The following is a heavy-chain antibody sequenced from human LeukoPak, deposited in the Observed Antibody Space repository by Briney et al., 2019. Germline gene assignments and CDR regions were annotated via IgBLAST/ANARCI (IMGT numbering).Heavy chain of an antibody. CDR2: IYSGGST. D-gene: IGHD2-2*01. CDR1: GFTVSSNY. V-gene: IGHV3-53*01. J-gene: IGHJ4*02. CDR3: AKDALRTKNYYFDY. Sequence: GGSLRLSCAASGFTVSSNYMSWVRQAPGKGLEWVSVIYSGGSTYYADSVKGRFTISRDDSKNTLYLQMNSLRAEDTAVYYCAKDALRTKNYYFDYWGQGTLVTVSS.